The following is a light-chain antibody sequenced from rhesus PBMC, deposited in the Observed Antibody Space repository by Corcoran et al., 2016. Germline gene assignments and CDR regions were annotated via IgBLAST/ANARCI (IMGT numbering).Light chain of an antibody. Sequence: DIQMSQSPSSLSASVGDKVTITCRASQGISNALAWYQQKPGKAPKLLLYAASRLESGVPSRFSGSRSGTDFTLTISRLQPEGFATYYCQQGYSTPYSFGQGTKVEIK. CDR3: QQGYSTPYS. J-gene: IGKJ2*01. V-gene: IGKV1-33*02. CDR2: AAS. CDR1: QGISNA.